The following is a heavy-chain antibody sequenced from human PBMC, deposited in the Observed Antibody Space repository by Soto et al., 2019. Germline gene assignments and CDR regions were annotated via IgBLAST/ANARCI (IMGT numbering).Heavy chain of an antibody. D-gene: IGHD3-10*01. CDR2: IYYSGST. CDR3: ARMVRGVLSYYYYYMDV. J-gene: IGHJ6*03. V-gene: IGHV4-59*08. CDR1: GGSISSYY. Sequence: QVQLQESGPGLVKPSETLSLTCTVSGGSISSYYWSWIRQPPGKGLEWIGYIYYSGSTNYNPSRKSRVTISVDTSKNQFSLKLSSVTAADTAVYYCARMVRGVLSYYYYYMDVWGKGTTVTVSS.